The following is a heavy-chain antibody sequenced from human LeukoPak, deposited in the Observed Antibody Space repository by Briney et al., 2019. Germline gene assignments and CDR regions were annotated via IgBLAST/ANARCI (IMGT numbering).Heavy chain of an antibody. D-gene: IGHD6-19*01. CDR2: INHSGST. CDR3: ARGPLRRGESSGWYGNYYYYYMDV. Sequence: PSETLSLTCAVYGGSFSGYYWSWIRQPPGKGLEWIGEINHSGSTNYNPSLKSRVTILVDTSKNQFSLKLSSVTAADTAVYYCARGPLRRGESSGWYGNYYYYYMDVWGKGTTVTVSS. CDR1: GGSFSGYY. V-gene: IGHV4-34*01. J-gene: IGHJ6*03.